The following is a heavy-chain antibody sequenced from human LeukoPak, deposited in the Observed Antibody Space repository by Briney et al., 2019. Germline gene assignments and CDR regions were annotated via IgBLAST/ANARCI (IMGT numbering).Heavy chain of an antibody. CDR1: GYTFTSYD. Sequence: GASVKVSCKASGYTFTSYDIHWVRQATGQGLEWMGWMNPNSGNTGYAQKFQGRVTMTRNTSISTAYMELSSLRSEDTAVYYCVIDSSSWYNYFDPWGQGTLSPSPQ. V-gene: IGHV1-8*01. CDR3: VIDSSSWYNYFDP. J-gene: IGHJ5*02. D-gene: IGHD6-13*01. CDR2: MNPNSGNT.